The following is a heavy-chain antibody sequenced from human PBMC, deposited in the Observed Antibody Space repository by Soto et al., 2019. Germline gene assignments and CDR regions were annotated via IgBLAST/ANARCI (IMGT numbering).Heavy chain of an antibody. J-gene: IGHJ4*02. CDR3: ARDSFLGYCSGGSCYRNFDY. Sequence: ASVKFSCKASGGTFSSYTISWVRQAPGQGLEWMGRIIPILGITNYAQKFQGRVTMTADTSTSTAYMELRSLRSDDTAVYYCARDSFLGYCSGGSCYRNFDYWGQGTLVTVSS. V-gene: IGHV1-69*04. D-gene: IGHD2-15*01. CDR2: IIPILGIT. CDR1: GGTFSSYT.